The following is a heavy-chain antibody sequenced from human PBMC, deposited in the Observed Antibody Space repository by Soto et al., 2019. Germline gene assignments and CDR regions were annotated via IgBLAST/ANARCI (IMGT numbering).Heavy chain of an antibody. J-gene: IGHJ4*02. CDR1: GGSISSYY. V-gene: IGHV4-59*01. CDR2: VYYSGST. CDR3: ARRWGVTLDY. Sequence: SETLSLTCTVSGGSISSYYRSWIRQPPGKGLEWIGYVYYSGSTNYNPSLKSRVTISVDTSKNQFSLKLSSVTAADTAVYYCARRWGVTLDYWGQGTLVTVSS. D-gene: IGHD2-21*02.